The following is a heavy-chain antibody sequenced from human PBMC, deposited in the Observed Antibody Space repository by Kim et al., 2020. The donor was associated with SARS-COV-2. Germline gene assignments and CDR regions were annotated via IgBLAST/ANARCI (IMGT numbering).Heavy chain of an antibody. D-gene: IGHD3-22*01. CDR3: ARHPPPPHDNFDF. CDR2: IYYSGST. V-gene: IGHV4-59*08. CDR1: GGSISSYY. J-gene: IGHJ4*02. Sequence: SETLSLTCTVSGGSISSYYWSWIRQPPGKGLEWIGYIYYSGSTNYNPSLKSRVTISVDTSKNQFSLKLSSVTAADTAVYYCARHPPPPHDNFDFWGQGTLVTVSS.